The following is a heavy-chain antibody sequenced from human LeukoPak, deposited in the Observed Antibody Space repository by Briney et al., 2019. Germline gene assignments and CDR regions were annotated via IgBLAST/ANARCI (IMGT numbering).Heavy chain of an antibody. CDR1: GFTFDDYA. Sequence: PGRSLRLSCAASGFTFDDYAMHWVRQAPGKGLEWVSGISWNSGSIGYADSVKGRFTISRDNAKNSLYLQMNSLRAEDTAFYYCARSLGETTFDWWGQGTLVTVPS. CDR2: ISWNSGSI. CDR3: ARSLGETTFDW. D-gene: IGHD3-16*01. V-gene: IGHV3-9*01. J-gene: IGHJ4*02.